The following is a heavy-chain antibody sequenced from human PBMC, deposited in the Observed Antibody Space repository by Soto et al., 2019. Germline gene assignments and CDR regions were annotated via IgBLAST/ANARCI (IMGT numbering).Heavy chain of an antibody. V-gene: IGHV3-30*18. CDR1: GFTFSSYG. D-gene: IGHD1-26*01. CDR2: ISYDGSNK. CDR3: AKKWELRRSDCYYGMDV. J-gene: IGHJ6*02. Sequence: QVQLVESGGGVVQPGRSLRLSCAASGFTFSSYGMHWVRQAPGQGLEWVAVISYDGSNKYYADSVKGRFTISRDNSKNTLYLQMNSLRAEDTAVYYCAKKWELRRSDCYYGMDVWGQGTTVTVSS.